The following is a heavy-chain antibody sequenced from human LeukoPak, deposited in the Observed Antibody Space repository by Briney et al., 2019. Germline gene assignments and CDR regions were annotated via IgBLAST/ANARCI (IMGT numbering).Heavy chain of an antibody. CDR1: GGSISSYY. Sequence: PSETLSLTCTVSGGSISSYYWSWIRQPPGKGLEWIGYIYYSGSTNYNPSLKSRVTISVDTSKNQFSLKLSSVTAADTAVYYCAGYSSGWYMFDYWGQGTLVTVSS. CDR3: AGYSSGWYMFDY. V-gene: IGHV4-59*08. J-gene: IGHJ4*02. CDR2: IYYSGST. D-gene: IGHD6-19*01.